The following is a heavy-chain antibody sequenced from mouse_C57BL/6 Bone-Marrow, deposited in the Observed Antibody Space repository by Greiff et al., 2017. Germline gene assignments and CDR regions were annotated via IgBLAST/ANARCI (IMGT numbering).Heavy chain of an antibody. CDR2: IYPRSGNT. V-gene: IGHV1-54*01. Sequence: QVQLQQSGAELVRPGTSVKVSCKASGYAFTNYLIEWVKQRPGQGLEWIGEIYPRSGNTYYNEKFKGKATLTADKSSSTAYMELRSLTSEDSAVYFCARPYYYGSSQSFYAMDYWGQGTSVTVSS. CDR3: ARPYYYGSSQSFYAMDY. D-gene: IGHD1-1*01. J-gene: IGHJ4*01. CDR1: GYAFTNYL.